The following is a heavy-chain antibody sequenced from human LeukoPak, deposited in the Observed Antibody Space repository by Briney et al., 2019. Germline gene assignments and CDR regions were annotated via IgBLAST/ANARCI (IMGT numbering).Heavy chain of an antibody. J-gene: IGHJ3*02. V-gene: IGHV3-30*02. CDR2: IRSDGGNK. CDR1: GFIFSSYG. CDR3: AKGSAAGAFDI. D-gene: IGHD6-13*01. Sequence: GGSPRLSCAASGFIFSSYGMHWVRQAPGLGLEWVAFIRSDGGNKYYTDSVKGRFTISRDNSKNTLYLQMNSLRAEDTAVYYCAKGSAAGAFDIWGQGTMVTVSS.